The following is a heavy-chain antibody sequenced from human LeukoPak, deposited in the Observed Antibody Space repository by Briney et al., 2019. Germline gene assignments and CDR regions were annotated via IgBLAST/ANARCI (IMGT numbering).Heavy chain of an antibody. V-gene: IGHV1-18*01. J-gene: IGHJ4*02. Sequence: ASVKVSCKASGYTFTSYGISWVRQAPGQGLEWMGWISAYNGNTNYAQKLQGRVTMTTDTSISTAYMELSRLRSDDTAVYYCARSRIVGATIPGDYWGQGTLVTVSS. CDR3: ARSRIVGATIPGDY. D-gene: IGHD1-26*01. CDR2: ISAYNGNT. CDR1: GYTFTSYG.